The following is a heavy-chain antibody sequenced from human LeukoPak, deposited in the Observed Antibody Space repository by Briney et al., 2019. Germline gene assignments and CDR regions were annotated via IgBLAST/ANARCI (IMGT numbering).Heavy chain of an antibody. J-gene: IGHJ4*02. CDR3: ARRTSNPVGAIDY. CDR2: ISSSGSP. Sequence: SETLSLTCTVSGGSISSSDYYWGWIRQPPGKGPEWIGAISSSGSPYYNPSLKSRVTISVDSSMNQFSLKLSSVTAADTAVYYCARRTSNPVGAIDYWGQGALVTVSS. CDR1: GGSISSSDYY. D-gene: IGHD1-26*01. V-gene: IGHV4-39*01.